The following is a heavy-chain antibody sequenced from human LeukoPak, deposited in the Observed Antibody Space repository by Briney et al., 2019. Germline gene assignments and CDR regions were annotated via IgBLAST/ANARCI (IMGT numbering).Heavy chain of an antibody. V-gene: IGHV3-11*01. CDR3: ARELSRSGSYAY. J-gene: IGHJ4*02. CDR2: ISSSGSTI. CDR1: GFTFRDYY. D-gene: IGHD1-26*01. Sequence: PGGSLRLSCAASGFTFRDYYMSWIRQAPGKGLEWVSYISSSGSTIYYADSVKGRFTISRDNAKNSLYLQMNSLRAEGTAVYYCARELSRSGSYAYWGQGTLVTVSS.